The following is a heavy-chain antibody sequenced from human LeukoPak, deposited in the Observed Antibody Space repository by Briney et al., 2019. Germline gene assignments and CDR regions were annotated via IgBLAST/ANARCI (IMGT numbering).Heavy chain of an antibody. D-gene: IGHD2-15*01. CDR1: GGSISSYY. J-gene: IGHJ3*02. CDR3: ARAPLGSYCSGGSCYFGVAFDI. CDR2: IYYSGST. V-gene: IGHV4-59*01. Sequence: SETLSLTCTVSGGSISSYYWSWIRQPPGKGLEWIGYIYYSGSTNYNPSLKSRVTISVDTSKNQFSLKLSSVTTADTAVYYCARAPLGSYCSGGSCYFGVAFDIWGQGTMVTVSS.